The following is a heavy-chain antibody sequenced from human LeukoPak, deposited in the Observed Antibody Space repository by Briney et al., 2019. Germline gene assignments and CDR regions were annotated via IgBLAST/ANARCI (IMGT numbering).Heavy chain of an antibody. V-gene: IGHV3-21*01. J-gene: IGHJ6*02. CDR1: GFTFSSFS. Sequence: PGGSLRLSCAASGFTFSSFSMNWVRQAPGKGLEWVSSISSSSSYIYYADSVKGRFTISRDNAKNSLYLQMNSLRAEDTAIYYRARGGCAAAGCGMDVWGQGTTVTVSS. CDR3: ARGGCAAAGCGMDV. D-gene: IGHD6-13*01. CDR2: ISSSSSYI.